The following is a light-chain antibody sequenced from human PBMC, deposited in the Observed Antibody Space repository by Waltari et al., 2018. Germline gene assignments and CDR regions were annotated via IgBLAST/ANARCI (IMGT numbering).Light chain of an antibody. J-gene: IGLJ3*02. CDR2: GVT. Sequence: QSALTQPPSVSGSPGQSVTISCTGTNSDVGYFNRVTWYQKAPGTAPKLLIFGVTNRPPGGPDRLSGSKAGNTASLTISGLQADDETDYYCMSYTTSDTWVFGGGTKVTVL. CDR1: NSDVGYFNR. CDR3: MSYTTSDTWV. V-gene: IGLV2-18*02.